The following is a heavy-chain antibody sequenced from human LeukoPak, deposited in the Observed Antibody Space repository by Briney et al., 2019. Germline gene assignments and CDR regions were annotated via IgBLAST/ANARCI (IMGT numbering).Heavy chain of an antibody. CDR2: VYYTGST. J-gene: IGHJ4*02. D-gene: IGHD3-9*01. CDR3: SRGSYDILTGYSTLGEY. CDR1: GGSISSSTYY. V-gene: IGHV4-39*01. Sequence: SETLSLTCTVSGGSISSSTYYWGWIRQPPGKGLEWIGSVYYTGSTYYNPSLKSRITILLDTSKNQISLKLSSVTAADTAVYYCSRGSYDILTGYSTLGEYWGQGTLFTVFS.